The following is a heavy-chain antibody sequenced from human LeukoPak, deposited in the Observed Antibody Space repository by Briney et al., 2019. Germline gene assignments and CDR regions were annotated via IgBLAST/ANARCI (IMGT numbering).Heavy chain of an antibody. CDR2: LANNSWNP. Sequence: VSVELSRSASRYIHSIYDKKWVRDAPGRGFVCVGGLANNSWNPTYAQGFTGRFVFSLDMSLNTAYLQISSLKAEDTAVYYCARESPDIEVVPGAFDYYYYMDVWGKGTTVTVSS. J-gene: IGHJ6*03. CDR3: ARESPDIEVVPGAFDYYYYMDV. V-gene: IGHV7-4-1*02. CDR1: RYIHSIYD. D-gene: IGHD2-2*01.